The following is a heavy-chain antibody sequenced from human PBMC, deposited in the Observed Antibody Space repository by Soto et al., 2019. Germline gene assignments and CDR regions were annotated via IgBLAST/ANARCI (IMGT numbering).Heavy chain of an antibody. V-gene: IGHV4-61*01. CDR2: IYYSGST. CDR3: ARDEYSSSSGGDYYYGMDV. CDR1: GGSVSSGSYY. Sequence: SETLSLTCTVSGGSVSSGSYYWSWIRQPPGKGLEWIGYIYYSGSTNYNPSLKIRVTISVDTSMNQFSLMLSSVTAADTAVYYCARDEYSSSSGGDYYYGMDVWGQGTTVTVSS. J-gene: IGHJ6*02. D-gene: IGHD6-6*01.